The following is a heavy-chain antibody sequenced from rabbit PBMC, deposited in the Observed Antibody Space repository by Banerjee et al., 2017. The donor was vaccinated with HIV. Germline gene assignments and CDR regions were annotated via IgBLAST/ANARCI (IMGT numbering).Heavy chain of an antibody. V-gene: IGHV1S47*01. Sequence: QEQLVESGGGLVTLGGSLKLSCKTSGIDFSTYGITWVRQAPGKGLEWIAYIYPEYGTADYASWVNGRFTISPDNAQNTVFLRMTSLTAADTATYFCARDLAGVIGWNFNLWGPGT. CDR3: ARDLAGVIGWNFNL. CDR1: GIDFSTYG. J-gene: IGHJ4*01. CDR2: IYPEYGTA. D-gene: IGHD4-1*01.